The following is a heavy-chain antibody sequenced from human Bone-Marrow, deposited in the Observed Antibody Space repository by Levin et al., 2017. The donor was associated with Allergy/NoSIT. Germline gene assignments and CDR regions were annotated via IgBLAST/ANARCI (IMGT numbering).Heavy chain of an antibody. CDR3: AKKVLPGTSRGYMDV. Sequence: GGSLRLSCAASGFTFSTYGMHWVRQAPGKGLEWVAVISYDGNTKYYADSVKGRFTISRDNSENTLFLQMNSLRAEDTAVYYCAKKVLPGTSRGYMDVWGKGTTVTVSS. CDR1: GFTFSTYG. V-gene: IGHV3-30*18. D-gene: IGHD2-2*01. J-gene: IGHJ6*03. CDR2: ISYDGNTK.